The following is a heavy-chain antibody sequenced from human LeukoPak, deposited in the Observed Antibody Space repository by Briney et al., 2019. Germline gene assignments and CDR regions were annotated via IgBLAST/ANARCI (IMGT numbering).Heavy chain of an antibody. J-gene: IGHJ4*02. D-gene: IGHD2-2*01. Sequence: GASVKVSCKASGYTFTGYYMHWVRQAPGQGLEWMGWINPNSGGTNYAQKFQGRVTMTRDTSISTAYMELSRLRSDDTAVYYCARGLHHIVLVPAAIEEGDYWGQGTLVTVSS. V-gene: IGHV1-2*02. CDR1: GYTFTGYY. CDR3: ARGLHHIVLVPAAIEEGDY. CDR2: INPNSGGT.